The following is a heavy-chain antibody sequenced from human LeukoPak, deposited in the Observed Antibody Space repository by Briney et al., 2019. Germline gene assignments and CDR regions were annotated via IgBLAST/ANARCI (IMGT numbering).Heavy chain of an antibody. V-gene: IGHV4-34*01. J-gene: IGHJ5*02. Sequence: SETLSLTCAVYGGSFSGYYWSWIRQPPGKGLEWIGEINHSGSTNYNPSLKSRVTISVDTSKNQFSLKLSSVTAADTAVYYCARGGRGYSGYDPATNWFDPWGQETLVTVSS. CDR2: INHSGST. D-gene: IGHD5-12*01. CDR3: ARGGRGYSGYDPATNWFDP. CDR1: GGSFSGYY.